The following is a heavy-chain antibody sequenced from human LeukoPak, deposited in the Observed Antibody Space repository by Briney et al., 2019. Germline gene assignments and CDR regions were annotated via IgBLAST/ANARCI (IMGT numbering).Heavy chain of an antibody. CDR3: ARDGRAYYYDSSGYYDY. CDR2: INSDGSST. CDR1: GFTFSSYW. V-gene: IGHV3-74*01. D-gene: IGHD3-22*01. J-gene: IGHJ4*02. Sequence: PGGSLRLSCAASGFTFSSYWMHWVRQAPGKGLVWVSRINSDGSSTSYADSVKGRFTISRDNAKNTLYLQMNSLRAEDTAVYYCARDGRAYYYDSSGYYDYWGQGILVTVSS.